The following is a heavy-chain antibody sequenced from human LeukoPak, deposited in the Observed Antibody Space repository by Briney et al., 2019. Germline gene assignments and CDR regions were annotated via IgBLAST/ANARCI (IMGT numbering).Heavy chain of an antibody. CDR3: AREPGYSSSWYTNYFDY. V-gene: IGHV3-48*01. J-gene: IGHJ4*02. CDR1: GFTFSSYS. D-gene: IGHD6-13*01. Sequence: GGSLRLSCAASGFTFSSYSMNWVRQAPGKGQEWVSYISSSSSTIYYADSVKGRFTISRDNAKNSLYLQMNSLRAEDTAVYYCAREPGYSSSWYTNYFDYWGQGTLVTVSS. CDR2: ISSSSSTI.